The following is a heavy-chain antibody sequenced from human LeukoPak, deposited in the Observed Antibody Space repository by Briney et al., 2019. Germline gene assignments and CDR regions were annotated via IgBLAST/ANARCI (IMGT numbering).Heavy chain of an antibody. CDR3: AIEGRYRSSTSCSYFDY. D-gene: IGHD2-2*01. CDR2: ISGSGGST. J-gene: IGHJ4*02. V-gene: IGHV3-23*01. CDR1: GFTFSSYA. Sequence: PGGSLRLSCAASGFTFSSYAMSWVRQAPGKGLEWVSAISGSGGSTYYADSVKGRFTISRDNSKNTLYLQMNSLRAEDTAVYYCAIEGRYRSSTSCSYFDYWGQGTLVTVSS.